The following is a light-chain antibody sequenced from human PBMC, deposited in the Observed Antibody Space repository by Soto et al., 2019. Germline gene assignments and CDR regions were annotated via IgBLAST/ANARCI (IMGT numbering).Light chain of an antibody. J-gene: IGKJ2*01. CDR3: QHYGTSLYT. CDR2: GAS. V-gene: IGKV3-20*01. CDR1: QIISSTY. Sequence: DIVLTQSPGTLSLSPGERATLSCRASQIISSTYLGWYQQKPGQAPRLLIYGASSRATGIPDRFSGSGSGTGFTLTISRLEPEDFAVYYCQHYGTSLYTFGQGTKLEIK.